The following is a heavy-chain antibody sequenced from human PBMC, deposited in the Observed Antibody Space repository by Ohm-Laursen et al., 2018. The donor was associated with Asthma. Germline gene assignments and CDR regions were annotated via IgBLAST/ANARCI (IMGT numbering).Heavy chain of an antibody. CDR2: IYYSGST. V-gene: IGHV4-59*01. J-gene: IGHJ4*02. Sequence: SETLSLTCTVSGGSISSYYWSWIRQPPGKGLEWIGYIYYSGSTNYNPSLKSRVTISVDTSKNQFSLKLSSVTAADTAVYYCARELTYGSGRYFDYWGQGTLVTVSS. CDR1: GGSISSYY. CDR3: ARELTYGSGRYFDY. D-gene: IGHD3-10*01.